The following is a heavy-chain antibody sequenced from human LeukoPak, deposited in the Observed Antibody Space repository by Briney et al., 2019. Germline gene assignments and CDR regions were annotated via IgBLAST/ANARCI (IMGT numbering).Heavy chain of an antibody. CDR3: ARGTHTGVNYYDSSGYYY. CDR1: SGSISSRSYY. CDR2: INHSGST. J-gene: IGHJ4*02. Sequence: KPSETLSLTCTVSSGSISSRSYYWGWIRQPPGRGVGWIGEINHSGSTNYNPSLKSRVTIALDTSKNQFSLKLSSVTAADTAVYYCARGTHTGVNYYDSSGYYYWGQGTLVTVSS. D-gene: IGHD3-22*01. V-gene: IGHV4-39*07.